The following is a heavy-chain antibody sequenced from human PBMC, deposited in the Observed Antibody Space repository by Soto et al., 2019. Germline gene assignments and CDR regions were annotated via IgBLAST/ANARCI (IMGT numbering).Heavy chain of an antibody. CDR2: SIPIFGTA. CDR1: GGTFNNYP. CDR3: ARGRGYSGDDHYYYFDMDV. Sequence: SVKVSCKASGGTFNNYPITWVRQAPGQGLEWMGGSIPIFGTANYAQKFQGRVTISVDESTSTAYMELSSLRSEDTAVYYCARGRGYSGDDHYYYFDMDVWGQGTTVTVS. J-gene: IGHJ6*02. V-gene: IGHV1-69*13. D-gene: IGHD5-12*01.